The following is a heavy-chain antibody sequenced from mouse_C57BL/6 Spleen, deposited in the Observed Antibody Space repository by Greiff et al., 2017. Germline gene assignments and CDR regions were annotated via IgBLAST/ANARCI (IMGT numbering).Heavy chain of an antibody. CDR3: ARNDPTVVHYYAMDY. V-gene: IGHV2-9-1*01. D-gene: IGHD1-1*01. Sequence: QVQLKESGPGLVAPSQSLSITCTVSGFSLTSYAISWVRQPPGKGLEWLGVMWTGGGTNYNSDIKSRLSNSKDNSKSQVFLKMNSLQTDDTARYYCARNDPTVVHYYAMDYWGQGTSVTVSS. CDR1: GFSLTSYA. CDR2: MWTGGGT. J-gene: IGHJ4*01.